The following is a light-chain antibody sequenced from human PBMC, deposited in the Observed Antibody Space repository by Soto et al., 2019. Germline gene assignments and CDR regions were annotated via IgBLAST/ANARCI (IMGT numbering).Light chain of an antibody. J-gene: IGLJ1*01. CDR1: SSDVDGYNY. V-gene: IGLV2-11*01. CDR3: CSCAGSYTWV. CDR2: DVS. Sequence: QSALTQPRSVSGSPGQSVTISCTGTSSDVDGYNYVSWYQQHPGKAPKLMIYDVSKRPSGVPDRFSGSKSGNTASLTISGLQAEDEADYYCCSCAGSYTWVFGTGTKLTVL.